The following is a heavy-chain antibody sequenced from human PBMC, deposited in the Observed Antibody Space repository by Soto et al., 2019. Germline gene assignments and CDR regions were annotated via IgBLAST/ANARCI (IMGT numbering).Heavy chain of an antibody. J-gene: IGHJ6*02. Sequence: ASVKVSCKASGYTFTSYGMSWVRQAPGKGLGWVSLIDSGGGGTYYADSEKGRFTISRDNSKNTMFLEMNSLRAEDTAVYYCAKRDPLFGYGMDVWGQGTTVTVSS. CDR1: GYTFTSYG. CDR2: IDSGGGGT. CDR3: AKRDPLFGYGMDV. V-gene: IGHV3-23*01. D-gene: IGHD2-21*01.